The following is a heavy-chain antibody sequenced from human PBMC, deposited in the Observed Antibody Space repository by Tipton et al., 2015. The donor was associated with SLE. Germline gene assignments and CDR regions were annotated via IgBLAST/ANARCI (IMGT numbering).Heavy chain of an antibody. Sequence: LRLSCAASGVTFSSYAMRWVRQAPGKGLEWIGYIYYSGSTNYNPSLKSRVTISLDTSNNQFSLKLISVTAADTAVYYCARDNGGYGDFDYWGQGTLVTVSS. D-gene: IGHD1-1*01. V-gene: IGHV4-59*12. CDR1: GVTFSSYA. CDR2: IYYSGST. CDR3: ARDNGGYGDFDY. J-gene: IGHJ4*02.